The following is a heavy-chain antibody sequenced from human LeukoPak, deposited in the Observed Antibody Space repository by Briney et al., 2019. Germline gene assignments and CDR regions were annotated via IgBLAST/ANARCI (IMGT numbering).Heavy chain of an antibody. J-gene: IGHJ4*02. CDR1: GYTFTGYY. V-gene: IGHV1-2*02. CDR3: ARVTGYMIEDYFDY. CDR2: INPNSGGT. D-gene: IGHD3-9*01. Sequence: EASVKVSCKASGYTFTGYYMHWVRQAPGQGLEWMGWINPNSGGTNYAQKFQGRVTMTTDTSTSTAYMELRSLRSDDTAVYYCARVTGYMIEDYFDYWGQGILVTVSS.